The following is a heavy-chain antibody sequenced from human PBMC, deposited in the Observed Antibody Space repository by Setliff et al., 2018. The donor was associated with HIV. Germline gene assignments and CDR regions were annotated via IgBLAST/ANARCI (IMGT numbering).Heavy chain of an antibody. V-gene: IGHV4-61*02. CDR1: GDSITIGGYA. J-gene: IGHJ6*03. D-gene: IGHD3-22*01. CDR3: ARGHYYDSGGYYSAYYYYMDV. Sequence: PSETLSLTCGVSGDSITIGGYAWSWIRQPAGKRLDWIGRINNNGSTNYNPSLKSRVIMSLDTYKNQFSLRLSSMSAADTAVYYCARGHYYDSGGYYSAYYYYMDVWGKGTTVTVSS. CDR2: INNNGST.